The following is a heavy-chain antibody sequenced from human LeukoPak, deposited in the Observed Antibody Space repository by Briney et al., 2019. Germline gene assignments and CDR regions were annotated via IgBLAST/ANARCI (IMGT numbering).Heavy chain of an antibody. Sequence: GGSLRLSCAASGFTFSSYAMSWVRQAPGKGLEWVSVISGSGGSTYYADSVKGRFTISRDNSKNTLYLQMNSLRAEDTAVYYCAKPAGYCSSTSCSRPFDCWGQGTPVTVSS. D-gene: IGHD2-2*01. J-gene: IGHJ4*02. CDR2: ISGSGGST. CDR1: GFTFSSYA. CDR3: AKPAGYCSSTSCSRPFDC. V-gene: IGHV3-23*01.